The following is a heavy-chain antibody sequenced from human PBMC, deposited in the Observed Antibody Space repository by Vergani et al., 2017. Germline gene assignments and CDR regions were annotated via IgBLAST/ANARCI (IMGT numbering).Heavy chain of an antibody. CDR3: AKVLPIVVVPAASRYYYYGMDV. D-gene: IGHD2-2*01. CDR2: IRYDGSNK. CDR1: GFTFSSYG. Sequence: QVQLVESGGGVVQPGGSLRLSCAASGFTFSSYGMHWVRQAPGKGLEWVAIIRYDGSNKYYADSVKGRFTISRDNSKNTLYLQMNSLRAEDTAVYYCAKVLPIVVVPAASRYYYYGMDVWGQGTTVTVYS. V-gene: IGHV3-30*02. J-gene: IGHJ6*02.